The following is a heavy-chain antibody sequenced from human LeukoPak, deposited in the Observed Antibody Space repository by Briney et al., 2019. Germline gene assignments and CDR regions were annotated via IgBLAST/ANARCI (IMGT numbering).Heavy chain of an antibody. CDR2: ISAYNGNT. D-gene: IGHD3-9*01. CDR3: ARGGRYNILTGFRRDRHDAFDI. J-gene: IGHJ3*02. V-gene: IGHV1-18*01. CDR1: GYTFTSYG. Sequence: ASVKVSCKASGYTFTSYGISWVRQAPGQGLEWMGWISAYNGNTNYAQKLQGRVTMTTDTSTSTAYMELRSLRSDDTAVYYCARGGRYNILTGFRRDRHDAFDIWGQGTLVTVSS.